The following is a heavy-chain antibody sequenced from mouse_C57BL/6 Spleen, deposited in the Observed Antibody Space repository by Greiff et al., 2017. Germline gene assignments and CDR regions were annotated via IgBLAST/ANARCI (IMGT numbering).Heavy chain of an antibody. CDR1: GYTFTDYY. CDR3: ARGNYHGYAMDY. J-gene: IGHJ4*01. D-gene: IGHD2-1*01. CDR2: INPYNGGT. V-gene: IGHV1-19*01. Sequence: VQLKQSGPVLVKPGASVKMSCKASGYTFTDYYMNWVKQSHGKSLEWIGVINPYNGGTSYNQKFKGKATLTVDKSSSTAYMELNSLTSEDSAVYYCARGNYHGYAMDYWGQGTSVTVSS.